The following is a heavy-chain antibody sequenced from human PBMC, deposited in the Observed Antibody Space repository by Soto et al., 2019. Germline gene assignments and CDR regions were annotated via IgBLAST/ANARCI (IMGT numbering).Heavy chain of an antibody. CDR3: AREDTYGLYVDY. CDR1: GFTFSSHW. V-gene: IGHV3-7*01. CDR2: IKQDGSER. D-gene: IGHD5-18*01. Sequence: GGPLRLSCAASGFTFSSHWMTWVRQAPGKGLEWVANIKQDGSERYYVDSVKGRFSISRDNAESSLYLQMTGLRAEDTAVYYCAREDTYGLYVDYWGQGTLVTVSS. J-gene: IGHJ4*02.